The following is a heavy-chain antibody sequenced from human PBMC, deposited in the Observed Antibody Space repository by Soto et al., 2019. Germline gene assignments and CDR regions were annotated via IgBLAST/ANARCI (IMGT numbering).Heavy chain of an antibody. J-gene: IGHJ4*02. CDR2: IYGGGGT. D-gene: IGHD2-15*01. CDR1: GFTVSSNH. V-gene: IGHV3-66*01. Sequence: EVQLVESGGGLVQPGGSLRLSCAVSGFTVSSNHVSWVRQAPGKGLEWVSVIYGGGGTYYADSVRARFTISRDNSRNTVYLQMDSLGAEDKAVYYCARVSRSLGPGGGGNDNWGQGTLVTVSS. CDR3: ARVSRSLGPGGGGNDN.